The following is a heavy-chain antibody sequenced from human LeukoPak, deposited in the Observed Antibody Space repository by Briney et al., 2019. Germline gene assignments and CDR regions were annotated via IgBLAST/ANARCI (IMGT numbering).Heavy chain of an antibody. CDR2: IKGKTDGGTT. CDR1: GFTFSIAC. V-gene: IGHV3-15*01. Sequence: KPGGSLRLSCAASGFTFSIACMSWVRQAPGKGLEWVGHIKGKTDGGTTDYAAPVQGRFTISRDDSKNTLFLQMNSLKTEDTAVYYCTTGTWIQLWLADYWGQGTLVTVSS. J-gene: IGHJ4*02. CDR3: TTGTWIQLWLADY. D-gene: IGHD5-18*01.